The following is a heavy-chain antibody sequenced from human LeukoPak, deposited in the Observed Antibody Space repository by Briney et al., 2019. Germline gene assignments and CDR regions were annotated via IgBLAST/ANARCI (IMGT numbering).Heavy chain of an antibody. CDR2: INPNSGGT. J-gene: IGHJ6*03. CDR3: ARETYSCSPNQARYDYYYMDV. CDR1: GYTFTGYY. Sequence: ASVKVSCKASGYTFTGYYMHWVRQAPGQGLEWMGRINPNSGGTNYAQKFQGRVTMTRDTSISTAYMELSRLKSDDTAVYYCARETYSCSPNQARYDYYYMDVWGKGTTVTVSS. D-gene: IGHD6-6*01. V-gene: IGHV1-2*06.